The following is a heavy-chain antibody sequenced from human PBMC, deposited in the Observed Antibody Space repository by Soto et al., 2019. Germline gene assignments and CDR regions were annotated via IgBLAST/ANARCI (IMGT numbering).Heavy chain of an antibody. D-gene: IGHD2-2*02. CDR3: ARDPHTSFRFLLDP. CDR2: IIPIFGTA. J-gene: IGHJ5*02. CDR1: GGTFSSYA. Sequence: GASVKVSCKASGGTFSSYAISWVRQAPGQGLEWMGGIIPIFGTANYAQKLQGRVTITADASTSTAYMELRSLRSDDTAVYYCARDPHTSFRFLLDPWGQGTLVTVSS. V-gene: IGHV1-69*13.